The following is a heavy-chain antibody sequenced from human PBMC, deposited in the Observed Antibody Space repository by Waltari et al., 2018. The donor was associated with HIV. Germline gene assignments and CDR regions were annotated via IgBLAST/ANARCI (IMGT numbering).Heavy chain of an antibody. D-gene: IGHD2-2*01. Sequence: QVQLQQWGAGLLKPSETLSLTCPAYGASFSGYYWPWIRQPPGKGLEWIGEINHRGSTNYNPSLKSRVTISVDTSKNQFSLKLSSVTAADTAVYYCARGSIVLVPAATNYFDYWGQGTLVTVSS. CDR1: GASFSGYY. J-gene: IGHJ4*02. CDR3: ARGSIVLVPAATNYFDY. CDR2: INHRGST. V-gene: IGHV4-34*01.